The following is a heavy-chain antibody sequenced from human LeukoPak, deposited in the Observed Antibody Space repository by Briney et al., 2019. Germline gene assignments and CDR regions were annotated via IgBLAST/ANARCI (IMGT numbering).Heavy chain of an antibody. V-gene: IGHV4-39*07. CDR2: INHSGST. Sequence: PSETLSLTCTVSGGSISSSSYYWSWIRQPPGKGLEWIGEINHSGSTNYNPSLKSRVTISVDTSKNQFSLKLSSVTAADTAVYYCARSFHIVVVPAAITTNWFDPWGQGTLVTVSS. CDR1: GGSISSSSYY. D-gene: IGHD2-2*01. CDR3: ARSFHIVVVPAAITTNWFDP. J-gene: IGHJ5*02.